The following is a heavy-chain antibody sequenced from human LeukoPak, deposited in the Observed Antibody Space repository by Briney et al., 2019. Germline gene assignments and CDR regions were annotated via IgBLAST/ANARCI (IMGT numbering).Heavy chain of an antibody. CDR1: GYIFTDYY. J-gene: IGHJ5*02. CDR2: INPNSGGT. V-gene: IGHV1-2*06. CDR3: VRKQKNWFDP. D-gene: IGHD6-13*01. Sequence: ASVKVSCKASGYIFTDYYMHWVRQAPGQELGWMGRINPNSGGTNYAQKFQGRVTMTRDTSISTAYMELTRLRFDDTAVYYCVRKQKNWFDPWGQGTLVTVSS.